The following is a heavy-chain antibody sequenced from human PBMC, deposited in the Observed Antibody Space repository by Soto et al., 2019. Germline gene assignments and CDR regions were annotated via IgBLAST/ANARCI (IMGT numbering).Heavy chain of an antibody. CDR1: GFTFSRFG. V-gene: IGHV3-23*01. CDR2: ISGGGNPT. J-gene: IGHJ4*02. CDR3: AKDITYDSSAYDS. Sequence: EVQLLESGGGLVQPGGSLRLSCAASGFTFSRFGMSWVRQAPGKGLEWVSGISGGGNPTYYSDSVKGRFTISRDSAKNTLYLQMNSLRTEDTVVYYCAKDITYDSSAYDSWGQGTLVTVSS. D-gene: IGHD3-22*01.